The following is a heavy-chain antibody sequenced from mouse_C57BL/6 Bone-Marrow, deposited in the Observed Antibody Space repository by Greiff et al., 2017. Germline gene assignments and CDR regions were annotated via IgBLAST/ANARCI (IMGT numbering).Heavy chain of an antibody. V-gene: IGHV1-64*01. Sequence: QVQLQQPGAELVKPGASVKLSCKASGYTFTSYWMHWVKQRPGQGLEWIGMIHPNSGSTNYNEKFKSKATLTVDKSSSTAYMQLSSLTSEDSAVYDCAREKSYGNYYYDYWGQGTTRKGSS. D-gene: IGHD2-1*01. CDR2: IHPNSGST. CDR3: AREKSYGNYYYDY. CDR1: GYTFTSYW. J-gene: IGHJ2*01.